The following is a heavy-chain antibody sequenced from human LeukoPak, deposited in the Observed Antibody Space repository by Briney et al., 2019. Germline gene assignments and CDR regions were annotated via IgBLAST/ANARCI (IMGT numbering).Heavy chain of an antibody. CDR3: ARQGGIIVVVPAALGFDP. CDR2: IYCSGST. CDR1: GGSISSSSYY. V-gene: IGHV4-39*01. D-gene: IGHD2-2*01. J-gene: IGHJ5*02. Sequence: PSETLSLTCTVSGGSISSSSYYWGWIRQPPGKGLEWIGSIYCSGSTYYNPSLKSRVTISVDTPKNPFSLKLSSVTAADTAVYYCARQGGIIVVVPAALGFDPWGQGTLVTVSS.